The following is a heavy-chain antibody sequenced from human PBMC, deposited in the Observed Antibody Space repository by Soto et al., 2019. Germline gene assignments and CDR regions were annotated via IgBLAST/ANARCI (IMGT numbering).Heavy chain of an antibody. Sequence: SVKVSCKASGGTFTSYAITWLRQAPGQGLVWMGGIIPMFTTPTYAQTFQDRVTFTADISTSTVYMELSRLRSEDTAMYYCATGSFGDYSAPFDFWGQGTLVTAPQ. J-gene: IGHJ4*02. V-gene: IGHV1-69*06. CDR2: IIPMFTTP. CDR3: ATGSFGDYSAPFDF. D-gene: IGHD4-17*01. CDR1: GGTFTSYA.